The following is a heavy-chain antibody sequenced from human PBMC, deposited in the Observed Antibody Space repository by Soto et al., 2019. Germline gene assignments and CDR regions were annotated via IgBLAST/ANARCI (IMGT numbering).Heavy chain of an antibody. CDR1: GFTFTRYS. Sequence: XESLILSCAASGFTFTRYSMNGVRQAPGKGLEWVSSISSTTNYIYYGDSMKGRFTISRDNAKNSLYLEMNSLRAEDTAVYYCARESEDLTSNFDYWGQGTRVTVSS. CDR3: ARESEDLTSNFDY. CDR2: ISSTTNYI. J-gene: IGHJ4*02. V-gene: IGHV3-21*06.